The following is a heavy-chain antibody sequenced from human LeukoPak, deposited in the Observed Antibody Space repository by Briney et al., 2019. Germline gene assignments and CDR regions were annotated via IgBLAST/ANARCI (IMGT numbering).Heavy chain of an antibody. D-gene: IGHD2-15*01. CDR3: AREVVVLPDHYYYGLDV. CDR2: ISSSGDSL. V-gene: IGHV3-11*01. Sequence: PGGSLRLSCAASGFTFSDYYMTWIRQAPGKGLEWISFISSSGDSLYYADSVEGRFTISRDNAKDSVYLQMTSLRAEDTAIYYCAREVVVLPDHYYYGLDVWGQGTTVTVSS. J-gene: IGHJ6*02. CDR1: GFTFSDYY.